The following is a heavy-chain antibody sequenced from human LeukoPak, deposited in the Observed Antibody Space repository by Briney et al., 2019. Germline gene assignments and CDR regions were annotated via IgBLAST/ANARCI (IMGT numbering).Heavy chain of an antibody. V-gene: IGHV3-11*04. J-gene: IGHJ6*03. CDR3: ARDGGDYSSSWVFLDYYYYYMDV. Sequence: GGSLRLSCAASGFTFSDYYMSWIRQAPGKGLEWVSYISSSGSTIYYADSVKGRFTISRDNAKNSLYLQMNSLRAEDTAVYYCARDGGDYSSSWVFLDYYYYYMDVWGKGTTVTVSS. CDR1: GFTFSDYY. CDR2: ISSSGSTI. D-gene: IGHD6-13*01.